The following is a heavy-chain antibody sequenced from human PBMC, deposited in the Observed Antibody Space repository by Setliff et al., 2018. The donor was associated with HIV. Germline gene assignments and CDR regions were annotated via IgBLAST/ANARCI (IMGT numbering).Heavy chain of an antibody. J-gene: IGHJ5*02. D-gene: IGHD3-3*01. CDR3: ARDVTIFGVANAP. V-gene: IGHV1-2*02. CDR1: GYTFTDYF. Sequence: ASVKVSCKASGYTFTDYFMYWVRQAPGQGLEWMGWINPNSGGTNYAQKFQGRVTMTRDTSISTAYMELSRLRSDDTAVYYCARDVTIFGVANAPWGQGTLVTVSS. CDR2: INPNSGGT.